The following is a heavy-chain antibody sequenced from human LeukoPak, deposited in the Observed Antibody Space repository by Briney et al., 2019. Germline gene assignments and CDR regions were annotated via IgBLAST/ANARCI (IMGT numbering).Heavy chain of an antibody. J-gene: IGHJ6*03. CDR3: AKGTPPYYDFWSTYYYYMDV. D-gene: IGHD3-3*01. V-gene: IGHV3-43*02. CDR1: GFTFDDYA. Sequence: GGSLRLSCAASGFTFDDYAMHWVRQAPGKGLEWVSFISGDDDSTYYADSVKGRFTISRDNSKNSLYLQMNSLRTEDTALYYCAKGTPPYYDFWSTYYYYMDVWGKGTTVTVSS. CDR2: ISGDDDST.